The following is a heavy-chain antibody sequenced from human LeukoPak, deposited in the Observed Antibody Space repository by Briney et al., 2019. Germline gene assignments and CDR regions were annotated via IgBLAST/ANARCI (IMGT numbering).Heavy chain of an antibody. J-gene: IGHJ4*02. V-gene: IGHV4-38-2*02. CDR2: IYHSGST. CDR3: VAYYGSGTSSDY. CDR1: GYSISSGYY. Sequence: SETLSLTCTVSGYSISSGYYWGWIRQPPGKGLEWIGSIYHSGSTYYNPSLKSRVTISVDTSKNQLSLKLSSVTAADTAVYYCVAYYGSGTSSDYWGQGTLVTVSS. D-gene: IGHD3-10*01.